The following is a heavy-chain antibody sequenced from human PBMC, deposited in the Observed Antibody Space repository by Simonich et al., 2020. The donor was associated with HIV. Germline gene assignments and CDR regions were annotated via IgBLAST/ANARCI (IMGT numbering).Heavy chain of an antibody. V-gene: IGHV4-34*01. J-gene: IGHJ4*02. CDR2: NNHSGRT. CDR1: GGSFSGYY. Sequence: QVQLQQWGAGLLKPSETLSLTCAVYGGSFSGYYWSWIRQPPGKGREWIGENNHSGRTNYNPSLKGRVTISVDTSKNQFSLKLSSVTAADTAVYYWARRHPTTVTTPYFDYWGQGTLVTVSS. CDR3: ARRHPTTVTTPYFDY. D-gene: IGHD4-17*01.